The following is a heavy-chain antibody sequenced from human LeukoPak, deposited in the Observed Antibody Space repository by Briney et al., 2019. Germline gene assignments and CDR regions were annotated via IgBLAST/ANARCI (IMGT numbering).Heavy chain of an antibody. D-gene: IGHD6-13*01. CDR1: GGTFSSYA. Sequence: ASVKVSCKASGGTFSSYAISWVRQAPGQGLEWMGRIIPILGIANYAQKFQGRVTITADKSTSTAYMELSSLRSEDAAVYYCARDLGSSSWYGIDPWGQGTLVTVSS. J-gene: IGHJ5*02. CDR3: ARDLGSSSWYGIDP. V-gene: IGHV1-69*04. CDR2: IIPILGIA.